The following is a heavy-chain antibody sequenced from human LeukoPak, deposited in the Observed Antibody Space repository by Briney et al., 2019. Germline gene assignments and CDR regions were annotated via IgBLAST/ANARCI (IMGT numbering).Heavy chain of an antibody. CDR2: IRSKAYGGTT. D-gene: IGHD1-7*01. Sequence: GGSLRLSCTASGFTFGDYAMSWVRQAPGKGLEWVGFIRSKAYGGTTEYAASVKGRSTISRDDSKSIAYLQMNSLKTEDTAVYYCTRDHNWNYGGFDYWGQGTLVTVSS. CDR1: GFTFGDYA. CDR3: TRDHNWNYGGFDY. V-gene: IGHV3-49*04. J-gene: IGHJ4*02.